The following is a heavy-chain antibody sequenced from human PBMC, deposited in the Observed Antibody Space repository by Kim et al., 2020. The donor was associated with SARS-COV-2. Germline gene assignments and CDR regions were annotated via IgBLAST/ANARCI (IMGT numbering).Heavy chain of an antibody. CDR3: ARDLYYYGSGITDY. V-gene: IGHV3-53*05. Sequence: YAESVEGRVTITRDNSKNTVYLQMNSLRPEATAIYYCARDLYYYGSGITDYWGQGTPVTVSS. J-gene: IGHJ4*02. D-gene: IGHD3-10*01.